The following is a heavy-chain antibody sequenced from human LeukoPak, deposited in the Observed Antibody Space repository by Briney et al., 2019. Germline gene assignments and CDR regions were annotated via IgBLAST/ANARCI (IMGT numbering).Heavy chain of an antibody. CDR1: RYTFTSYD. CDR3: ARLSQTPDYYTLGGYYYLGY. CDR2: MNPNTGRT. V-gene: IGHV1-8*01. J-gene: IGHJ4*02. D-gene: IGHD3-10*01. Sequence: GASVKVSCKASRYTFTSYDINWVREAAGHGLAWMGWMNPNTGRTGYAQKFQGRITMTRDTSINTAYMELTNLRSEDTAIYYCARLSQTPDYYTLGGYYYLGYWGQGTPVTVSS.